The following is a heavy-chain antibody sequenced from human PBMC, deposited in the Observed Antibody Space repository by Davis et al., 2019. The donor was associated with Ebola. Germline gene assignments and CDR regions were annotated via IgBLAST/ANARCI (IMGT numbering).Heavy chain of an antibody. CDR3: ARDGWGDYYGLDV. V-gene: IGHV3-7*01. Sequence: GSLRLSCAASGFIFNSYWMTWVRQAPGMGLEWVANIKEDGSEKRYVGSVKGRFTISRDNAKNSLYLQMSSLRAEDTAIYYCARDGWGDYYGLDVWGQGTTVTVSS. J-gene: IGHJ6*02. D-gene: IGHD3-10*01. CDR1: GFIFNSYW. CDR2: IKEDGSEK.